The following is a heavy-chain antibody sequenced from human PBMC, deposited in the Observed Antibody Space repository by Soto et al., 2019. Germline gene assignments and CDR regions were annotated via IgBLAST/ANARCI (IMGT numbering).Heavy chain of an antibody. CDR3: AHSLIGYYYDSSGSNWFDP. V-gene: IGHV2-5*02. J-gene: IGHJ5*02. D-gene: IGHD3-22*01. CDR1: GFSLSTSGVG. Sequence: QITLKESGPTLVKPTQTLTLTCTFSGFSLSTSGVGVGWLRQPPGKALEWLALSYWDDDKRYSPSLKSRLTITKDTSKNQVVLTMTNMDPVDTATYYCAHSLIGYYYDSSGSNWFDPWGQGTLVTVSS. CDR2: SYWDDDK.